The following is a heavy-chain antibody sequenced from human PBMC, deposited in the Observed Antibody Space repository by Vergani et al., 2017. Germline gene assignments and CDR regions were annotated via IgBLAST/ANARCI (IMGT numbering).Heavy chain of an antibody. Sequence: QVHLVESGGGVVQPGRSLRLSWVVSGFTSSYYGMHWVRQAPGKGLEGVAVISYDGTQKYYAVSVKGRFTISRDNSKSTLYLKMNSLRTEDTAVYYCATKSCGTPGCQIGYFREWGQGTLVTVSS. CDR2: ISYDGTQK. V-gene: IGHV3-30*03. CDR1: GFTSSYYG. D-gene: IGHD1-1*01. J-gene: IGHJ1*01. CDR3: ATKSCGTPGCQIGYFRE.